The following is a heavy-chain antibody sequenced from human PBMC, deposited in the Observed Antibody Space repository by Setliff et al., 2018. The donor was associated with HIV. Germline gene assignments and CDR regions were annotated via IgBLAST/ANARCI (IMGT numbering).Heavy chain of an antibody. CDR2: IFYSRTT. J-gene: IGHJ4*02. D-gene: IGHD3-3*01. CDR1: GDSLSSSSYY. Sequence: SETLSLTCTVSGDSLSSSSYYWGWIRQPPGKGLEWIGSIFYSRTTYYNPSLESRVTISVDTSKNQFSLKLSSATATDTAVYYCARHGLRFLACFDYWGQGAPVTVSS. CDR3: ARHGLRFLACFDY. V-gene: IGHV4-39*01.